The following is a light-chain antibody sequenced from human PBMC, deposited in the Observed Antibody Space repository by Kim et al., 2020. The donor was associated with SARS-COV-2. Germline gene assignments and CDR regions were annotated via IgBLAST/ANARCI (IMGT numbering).Light chain of an antibody. CDR2: STN. J-gene: IGLJ3*02. Sequence: GGTVTLTCGLRSGSVSTSYYPSWYQQTPGQAPRTLIYSTNTRSSGVPDRFSGSILGNKAALTITGAQADDESDYYCVLYMGSGISVFGGGTQLTVL. V-gene: IGLV8-61*01. CDR1: SGSVSTSYY. CDR3: VLYMGSGISV.